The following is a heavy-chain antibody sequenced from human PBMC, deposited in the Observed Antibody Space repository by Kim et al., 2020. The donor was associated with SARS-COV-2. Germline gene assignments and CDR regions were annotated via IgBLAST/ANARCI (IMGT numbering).Heavy chain of an antibody. CDR2: IIPILGIA. CDR1: GGTFSSYA. J-gene: IGHJ4*02. D-gene: IGHD3-10*01. CDR3: ARDRRYGSGSYPPPFDY. V-gene: IGHV1-69*04. Sequence: SVKVSCKASGGTFSSYAISWVRQAPGQGLEWMGRIIPILGIANYAQKFQGRVTITADKSTSTAYMELSSLRSEDTAVYYCARDRRYGSGSYPPPFDYWGQGTLVTVSS.